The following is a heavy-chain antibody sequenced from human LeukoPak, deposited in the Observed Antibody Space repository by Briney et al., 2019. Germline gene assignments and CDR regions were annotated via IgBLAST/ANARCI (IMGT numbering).Heavy chain of an antibody. CDR1: GGTFSSYA. CDR2: IIPIFGIA. Sequence: GASVKVSCKAPGGTFSSYAISWVRQAPGQGLEWMGRIIPIFGIANYAQKFQGRVTITADKSTSTAYMELSSLRSEDTAVYYCARRTADTAMVNYYYGMDVWGQGTTVTVSS. J-gene: IGHJ6*02. V-gene: IGHV1-69*04. CDR3: ARRTADTAMVNYYYGMDV. D-gene: IGHD5-18*01.